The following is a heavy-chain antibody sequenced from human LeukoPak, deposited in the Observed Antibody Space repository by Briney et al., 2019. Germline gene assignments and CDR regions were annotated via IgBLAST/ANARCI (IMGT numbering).Heavy chain of an antibody. CDR1: GGTFSSYA. V-gene: IGHV1-69*06. CDR2: IIPIFGTA. D-gene: IGHD3-10*01. Sequence: GASVKVSCKASGGTFSSYAISWARQAPGQGLEWMGGIIPIFGTANYAQKFQGRVTITADKSTSTAYMELSSLRSEDTAVYYCAREPSPGSYDAFDIWGQGTMVTVSS. CDR3: AREPSPGSYDAFDI. J-gene: IGHJ3*02.